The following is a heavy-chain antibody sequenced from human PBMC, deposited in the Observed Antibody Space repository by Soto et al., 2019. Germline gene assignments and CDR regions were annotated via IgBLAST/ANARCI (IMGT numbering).Heavy chain of an antibody. CDR3: ATGYCSSTSCQYYYYYGMDV. D-gene: IGHD2-2*01. Sequence: GESLKISCKGSGYSFTSYWISGVRQMPGKGLEWMGRIDPSDSYTNYSPSFQGHVTISADKSISTAYLQWSSLKASDTAMYYCATGYCSSTSCQYYYYYGMDVWGQGTTVTVSS. CDR2: IDPSDSYT. CDR1: GYSFTSYW. J-gene: IGHJ6*02. V-gene: IGHV5-10-1*01.